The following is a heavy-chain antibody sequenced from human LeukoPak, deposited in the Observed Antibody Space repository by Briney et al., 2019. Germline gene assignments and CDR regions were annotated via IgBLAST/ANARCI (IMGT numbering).Heavy chain of an antibody. D-gene: IGHD5-24*01. J-gene: IGHJ6*03. V-gene: IGHV6-1*01. CDR2: TYYRSKWYD. CDR1: GDSVSSKNVT. Sequence: SQTLSLTCAISGDSVSSKNVTWTWIRQSPSRGLEWLGRTYYRSKWYDDYAVSVKSRITINPDTSKNQFSLQLNSVTPEDTAVYYCARGGDGYNRTSYYYYYYMDVWGKGTTVTVSS. CDR3: ARGGDGYNRTSYYYYYYMDV.